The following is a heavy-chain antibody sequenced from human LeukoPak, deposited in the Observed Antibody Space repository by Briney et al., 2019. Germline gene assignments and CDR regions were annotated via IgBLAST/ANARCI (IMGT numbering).Heavy chain of an antibody. Sequence: SETLPHTCTVSGGSISSYYWSWIRQPPGKGLEWIGYIYYSGSTNYNPSLKSRVTISVDTSKNQFSLKLSSVTAADTAVYYCARAGSTRGGWFDPWGQGTLVTVSS. D-gene: IGHD2-2*01. CDR2: IYYSGST. V-gene: IGHV4-59*01. CDR1: GGSISSYY. J-gene: IGHJ5*02. CDR3: ARAGSTRGGWFDP.